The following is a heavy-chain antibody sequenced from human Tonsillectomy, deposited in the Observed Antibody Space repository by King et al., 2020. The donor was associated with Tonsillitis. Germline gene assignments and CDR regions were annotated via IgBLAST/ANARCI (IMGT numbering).Heavy chain of an antibody. V-gene: IGHV1-2*02. CDR1: GDTFTGYY. D-gene: IGHD5-24*01. Sequence: VQLVQSGTEVKKPGASVKVSCKASGDTFTGYYIHCVRQAPGQGLEWMGWINPNSGDTNYAQKFQGRVTMTRDTSISTAYMELNSLTSDDTAVYYCARGASGYNPNWFDPWGQGTLVTVSS. CDR2: INPNSGDT. J-gene: IGHJ5*02. CDR3: ARGASGYNPNWFDP.